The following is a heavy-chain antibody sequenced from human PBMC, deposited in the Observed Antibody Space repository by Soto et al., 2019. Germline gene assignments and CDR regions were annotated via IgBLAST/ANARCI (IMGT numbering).Heavy chain of an antibody. CDR3: ARGSGWWRGYDY. D-gene: IGHD6-19*01. V-gene: IGHV3-33*01. CDR2: IWYDGSNK. Sequence: QVQLVESGGGVVQPGRSLRLSCAASGFTFSSYGMHWVRQAPGKGLEWVAVIWYDGSNKYYADSVKGRFTISRDNSKNTLYLQMNSLRAEDTAVYYCARGSGWWRGYDYWGQGTLVTVSS. J-gene: IGHJ4*02. CDR1: GFTFSSYG.